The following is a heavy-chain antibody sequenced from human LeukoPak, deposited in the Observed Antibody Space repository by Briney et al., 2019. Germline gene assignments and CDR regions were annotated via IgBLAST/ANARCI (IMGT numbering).Heavy chain of an antibody. CDR3: ARRYNLNWYFDV. V-gene: IGHV4-59*08. CDR1: GGSISSQS. CDR2: IYYSGST. J-gene: IGHJ2*01. Sequence: SETLSLTCTVSGGSISSQSWNWIRQPPGKGLEWIGYIYYSGSTNYNPSLKSRVTISVDTSKNQFSLKLSSVTAADTAVYYCARRYNLNWYFDVWGRGTLVTVSS. D-gene: IGHD5-24*01.